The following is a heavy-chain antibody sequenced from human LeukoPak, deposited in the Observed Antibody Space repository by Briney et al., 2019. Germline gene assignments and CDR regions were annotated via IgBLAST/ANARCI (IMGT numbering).Heavy chain of an antibody. D-gene: IGHD6-13*01. Sequence: GGSLRLSCAASGFTFSSYAMSWVRQAPGKGLEWVSAISGSGGSTYYADSVKGRFTISRDNSKNTLYLQMNSLRAEDTAVYYCAKATLLGYEALGWFDPWGQGTLVTVSS. CDR2: ISGSGGST. J-gene: IGHJ5*02. V-gene: IGHV3-23*01. CDR3: AKATLLGYEALGWFDP. CDR1: GFTFSSYA.